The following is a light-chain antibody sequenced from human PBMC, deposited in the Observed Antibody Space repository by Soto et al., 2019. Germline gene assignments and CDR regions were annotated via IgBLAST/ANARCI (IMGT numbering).Light chain of an antibody. Sequence: VMRLSPATLSVSQGNTVTLSCRANQTITSNLAWYQQKPGQAPRLLIYGASTRATGIPVRFSGSGSGTDFTLTISRLEPEDFAVYYCQQYGTSRHGTFGQGTRLEIK. V-gene: IGKV3D-15*02. CDR2: GAS. CDR1: QTITSN. J-gene: IGKJ5*01. CDR3: QQYGTSRHGT.